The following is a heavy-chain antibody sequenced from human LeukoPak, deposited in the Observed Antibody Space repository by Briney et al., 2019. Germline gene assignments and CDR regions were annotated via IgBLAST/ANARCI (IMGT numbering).Heavy chain of an antibody. CDR3: ARGVVRGVITNSFDY. Sequence: SVKVSCKASGGTFSSYAISWVRQAPGQGLEWMGGIIPIFGTANYAQKFQGRVTITADESTSTAYMELSSLRSEDTAAYYCARGVVRGVITNSFDYWGQGTLVTVSS. CDR2: IIPIFGTA. J-gene: IGHJ4*02. CDR1: GGTFSSYA. V-gene: IGHV1-69*13. D-gene: IGHD3-10*01.